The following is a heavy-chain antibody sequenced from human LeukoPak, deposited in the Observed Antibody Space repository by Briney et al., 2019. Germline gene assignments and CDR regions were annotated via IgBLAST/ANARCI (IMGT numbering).Heavy chain of an antibody. CDR2: IKQDGSEK. CDR1: GFTFSTYG. V-gene: IGHV3-7*01. D-gene: IGHD6-6*01. CDR3: ARDPYSSYLI. J-gene: IGHJ3*02. Sequence: GGSLRLSCAASGFTFSTYGMHWVRQAPGKGLEWVANIKQDGSEKYYVDSVKGRFTISRDNAKNSLYLQMNSLRAEDTAVYYCARDPYSSYLIWGQGTMVTVSS.